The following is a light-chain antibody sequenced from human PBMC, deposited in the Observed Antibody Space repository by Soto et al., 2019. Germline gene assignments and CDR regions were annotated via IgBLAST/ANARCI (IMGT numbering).Light chain of an antibody. CDR2: TAS. Sequence: DIQMTQSPSSLSASVGDGVTITCRASQTISSSLNWYQQKPGKAPKLLNYTASSLQSGVPSRFSGSGSGTGFTLTIRSLQPEYFATYYCQQSYSTLYTFCQGTKLEIK. CDR3: QQSYSTLYT. J-gene: IGKJ2*01. CDR1: QTISSS. V-gene: IGKV1-39*01.